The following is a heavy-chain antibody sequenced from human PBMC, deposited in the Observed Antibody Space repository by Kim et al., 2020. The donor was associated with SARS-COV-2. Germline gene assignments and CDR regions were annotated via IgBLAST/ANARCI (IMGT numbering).Heavy chain of an antibody. J-gene: IGHJ6*02. Sequence: GGSLRLSCAASGFTFSNAWMSWVRQAPGKGLEWVGRIKSKTDGGTTDYAAPVKGRFTISRDDSKNTLYLQMNSLKTEDTAVYYCTTDTLLGVGIYYYGMDVWGQGTTVTVSS. CDR3: TTDTLLGVGIYYYGMDV. CDR2: IKSKTDGGTT. D-gene: IGHD2-21*01. V-gene: IGHV3-15*01. CDR1: GFTFSNAW.